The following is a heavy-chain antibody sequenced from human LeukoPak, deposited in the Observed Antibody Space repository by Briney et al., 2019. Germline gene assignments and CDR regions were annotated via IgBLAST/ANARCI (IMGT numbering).Heavy chain of an antibody. V-gene: IGHV4-59*11. J-gene: IGHJ5*02. Sequence: SKTLSLTCTVSGGSISSHYWSWIRQPPGKGLEWIGYIYYSGSTNYNPSLKSRVTISVDTSKNQFSLKLSSVTAADTAVYYCASEFGAAAGTGWFDPWGQGTLVTVSS. CDR3: ASEFGAAAGTGWFDP. CDR2: IYYSGST. CDR1: GGSISSHY. D-gene: IGHD6-13*01.